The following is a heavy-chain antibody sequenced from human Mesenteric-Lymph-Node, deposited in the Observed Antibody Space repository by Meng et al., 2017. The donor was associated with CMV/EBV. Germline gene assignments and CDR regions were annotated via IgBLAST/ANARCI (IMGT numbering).Heavy chain of an antibody. V-gene: IGHV4-34*01. CDR1: GGSFIGYY. J-gene: IGHJ4*02. D-gene: IGHD4-23*01. Sequence: QVQPQQWGARLLKPSDTLPLTCAVYGGSFIGYYWSWIRQPPGKGLEWIGEINHSGSTNYNPSLKSRVTISVDTSKNQFSLKLSSVTAADTAVYYCARHQRWLKSEGGFNYWGQGTLVTVSS. CDR3: ARHQRWLKSEGGFNY. CDR2: INHSGST.